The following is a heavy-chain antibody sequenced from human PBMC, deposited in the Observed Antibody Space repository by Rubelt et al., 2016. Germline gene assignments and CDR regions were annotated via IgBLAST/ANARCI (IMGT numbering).Heavy chain of an antibody. Sequence: QVQLQESGPGLVKPSETLFFSCTVSGGSMKSSNYYWGWIRQPPGKGLEWIGSINYGWGTYYNPTLKSRVTLSLDTSKNQFFLKRTSVPAADTAVYYWARLGATSWIYWYFDLWGRGTLVTVSS. CDR2: INYGWGT. CDR3: ARLGATSWIYWYFDL. V-gene: IGHV4-39*07. J-gene: IGHJ2*01. CDR1: GGSMKSSNYY. D-gene: IGHD2-2*01.